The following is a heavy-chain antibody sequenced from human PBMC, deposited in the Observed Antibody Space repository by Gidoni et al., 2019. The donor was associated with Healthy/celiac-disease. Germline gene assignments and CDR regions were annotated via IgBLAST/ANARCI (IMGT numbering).Heavy chain of an antibody. Sequence: EVQLVESGGGLVQTGGSLRLSCAASGFTCISYSMNWVRQAPGKWLEWVSDISSSSSTIYYADSVKGRFTISRDNAKNSLYLQMNSLRAEYTAVYYCARDRGFDLWGRGTLVTVSS. CDR3: ARDRGFDL. J-gene: IGHJ2*01. CDR1: GFTCISYS. CDR2: ISSSSSTI. V-gene: IGHV3-48*01. D-gene: IGHD3-10*01.